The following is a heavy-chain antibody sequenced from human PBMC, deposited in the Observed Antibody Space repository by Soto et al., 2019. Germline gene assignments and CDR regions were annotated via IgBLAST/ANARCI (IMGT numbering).Heavy chain of an antibody. CDR2: IYTGGST. J-gene: IGHJ6*02. D-gene: IGHD3-16*01. CDR1: GFIVSSKY. V-gene: IGHV3-53*01. CDR3: TTYTGYGMDV. Sequence: GGSLRLSCAVSGFIVSSKYMTWVRQAPGKGLEWVSVIYTGGSTHYADSARGRFTTSRDSSKNTLYLQMNSLRAEDAAVYYCTTYTGYGMDVWGQGTTVTVSS.